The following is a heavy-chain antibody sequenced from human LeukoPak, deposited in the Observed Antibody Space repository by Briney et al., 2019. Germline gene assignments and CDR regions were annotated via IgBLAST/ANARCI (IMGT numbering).Heavy chain of an antibody. CDR3: AKGWAPDYYDITGYFDY. V-gene: IGHV3-23*01. CDR1: GFTFSSYA. J-gene: IGHJ4*02. D-gene: IGHD3-22*01. CDR2: FSGSGGST. Sequence: AGGSLRLSGAASGFTFSSYAMSWVRQAPGKGLEWVSAFSGSGGSTYYADSVKGRFTISRDNSKNTLYLQMNSLRAEDTAVYYCAKGWAPDYYDITGYFDYWGQGTLVTVSS.